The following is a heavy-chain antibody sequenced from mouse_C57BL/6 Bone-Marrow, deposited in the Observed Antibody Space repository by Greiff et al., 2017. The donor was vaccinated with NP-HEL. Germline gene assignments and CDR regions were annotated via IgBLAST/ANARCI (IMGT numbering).Heavy chain of an antibody. CDR3: ARGDYYGSTFYY. D-gene: IGHD1-1*01. Sequence: QVQLQQSGAELARPGASVKLSCKASGYTFTSYGISWVKQRTGQGLEWIGEIYPRSGNTYYNEKFKGKATLTADKSSSTAYMELRSLTSADSAVYFCARGDYYGSTFYYWGQGTTLTVSS. J-gene: IGHJ2*01. CDR2: IYPRSGNT. V-gene: IGHV1-81*01. CDR1: GYTFTSYG.